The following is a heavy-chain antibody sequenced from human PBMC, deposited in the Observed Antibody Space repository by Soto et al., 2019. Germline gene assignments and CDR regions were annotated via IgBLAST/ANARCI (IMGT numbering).Heavy chain of an antibody. J-gene: IGHJ3*02. V-gene: IGHV4-30-4*01. Sequence: SETLSLTCTVSGGSISSGDYYWSWIRQPPGKGLEWIGYIYYSGSTYYNPSLKSRVTISVDKSKNQFSLKLSSVTAADTAVYYCARDPRIAVVGSAFDIWGQGTMVTVSS. CDR2: IYYSGST. CDR1: GGSISSGDYY. D-gene: IGHD6-19*01. CDR3: ARDPRIAVVGSAFDI.